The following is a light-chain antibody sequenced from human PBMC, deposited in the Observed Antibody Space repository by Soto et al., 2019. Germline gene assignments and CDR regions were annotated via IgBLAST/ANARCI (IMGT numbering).Light chain of an antibody. V-gene: IGKV3-20*01. CDR3: QHYGSSPPIT. CDR2: DAS. CDR1: QSVRGTS. Sequence: EIGLTQSPCTLSLSPGERATLSCRASQSVRGTSLAWYQQKPGQAPRLLIYDASSRATGIPDRFSGGGSGTDFTLTISRLEPEDFAVYYCQHYGSSPPITFGQGTRLEIK. J-gene: IGKJ5*01.